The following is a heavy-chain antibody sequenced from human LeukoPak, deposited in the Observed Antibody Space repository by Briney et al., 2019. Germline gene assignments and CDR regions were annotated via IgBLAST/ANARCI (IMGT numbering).Heavy chain of an antibody. V-gene: IGHV3-64*01. CDR2: ISSNGGST. Sequence: GGSLRLSCAASGFTFSSYAMHWVRQAPGKGLEYVSAISSNGGSTYYANSVKGGFTISRDNSKNTLYLQMGSLRAEDMAVYYCARARGSGYYRSPMDVWGKGTTVTVSS. J-gene: IGHJ6*03. CDR1: GFTFSSYA. CDR3: ARARGSGYYRSPMDV. D-gene: IGHD3-22*01.